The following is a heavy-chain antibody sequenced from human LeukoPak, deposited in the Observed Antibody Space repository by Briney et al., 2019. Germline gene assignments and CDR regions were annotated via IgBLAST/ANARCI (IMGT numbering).Heavy chain of an antibody. Sequence: ASVKVSCKVSGYTLTELSMHWVRQAPGKGLEWMGGFDPEDGETIYAQKFQGRVTMTKDTSTDTAYMELSSLRSEDTAVYYCATELWFGELYGAFDIWGQGTMVTVSS. D-gene: IGHD3-10*01. J-gene: IGHJ3*02. CDR2: FDPEDGET. V-gene: IGHV1-24*01. CDR1: GYTLTELS. CDR3: ATELWFGELYGAFDI.